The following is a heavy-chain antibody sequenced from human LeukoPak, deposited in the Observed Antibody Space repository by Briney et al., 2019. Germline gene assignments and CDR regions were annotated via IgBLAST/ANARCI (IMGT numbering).Heavy chain of an antibody. CDR2: ISSSGSTI. V-gene: IGHV3-11*04. CDR1: GFTFRDYY. CDR3: ARVIYDAPAFDI. D-gene: IGHD4/OR15-4a*01. Sequence: GGSLRLSCAASGFTFRDYYMSWIRQAPGKGLEWVSYISSSGSTIYYADSVKGRFTISRDNAKNSLYLQMNSLRAEDTAVYYCARVIYDAPAFDIWGQGTMVTVSS. J-gene: IGHJ3*02.